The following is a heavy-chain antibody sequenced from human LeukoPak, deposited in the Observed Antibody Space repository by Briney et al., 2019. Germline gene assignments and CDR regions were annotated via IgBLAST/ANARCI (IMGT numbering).Heavy chain of an antibody. V-gene: IGHV3-53*01. Sequence: GGSLRLSCAASGFIVSSSYMTWVRQAPGKGPEWVSVIYSGGTTKSADSVKGRFTISRDNSKNTLYLQMTSLRVEDTAIYYCAREKTGSDGYNHGFDYWGQGTLVTVSS. CDR3: AREKTGSDGYNHGFDY. CDR1: GFIVSSSY. J-gene: IGHJ4*02. D-gene: IGHD5-24*01. CDR2: IYSGGTT.